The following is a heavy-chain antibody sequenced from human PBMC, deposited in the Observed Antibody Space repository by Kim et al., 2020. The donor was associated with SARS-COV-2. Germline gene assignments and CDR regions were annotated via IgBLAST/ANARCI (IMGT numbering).Heavy chain of an antibody. Sequence: SETLSLTCAVYGGSFSGYYWSWIRQPPGKGLEWIGEINHSGSTNYNPSLKSRVTISVDTSKNQFSLKLSSVTAADTAVYYFARGGYDFWSGSVRAFDTWGQGTMVTVSS. V-gene: IGHV4-34*01. D-gene: IGHD3-3*01. J-gene: IGHJ3*02. CDR3: ARGGYDFWSGSVRAFDT. CDR2: INHSGST. CDR1: GGSFSGYY.